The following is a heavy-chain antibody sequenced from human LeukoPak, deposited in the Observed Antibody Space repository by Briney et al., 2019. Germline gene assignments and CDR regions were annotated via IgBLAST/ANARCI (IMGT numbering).Heavy chain of an antibody. V-gene: IGHV3-21*01. CDR3: ARGYYSGSGRYYFDF. Sequence: PGGSLRLSCAASGFSFSIYTMNWVRQAPGKGLEWDSSISSGSSDRYYADSVKGRFTVSRDNAKNSLYLQMNSLRAEDTAVYYCARGYYSGSGRYYFDFWGQGTLVTVSS. CDR2: ISSGSSDR. J-gene: IGHJ4*02. CDR1: GFSFSIYT. D-gene: IGHD3-10*01.